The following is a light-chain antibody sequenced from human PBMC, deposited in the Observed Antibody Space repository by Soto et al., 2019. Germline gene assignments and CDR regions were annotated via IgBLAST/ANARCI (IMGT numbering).Light chain of an antibody. Sequence: QSVLTQPASVSGSPGQSITISCTGTTSDVGSHNFVSWYQQLPGKAPKLLIYEVTNRPSGTSNRFSGSKSGNMASLTISGLQAEDEADYYCSSFTNSILVFGGGTKLTVL. CDR2: EVT. CDR3: SSFTNSILV. V-gene: IGLV2-14*01. J-gene: IGLJ3*02. CDR1: TSDVGSHNF.